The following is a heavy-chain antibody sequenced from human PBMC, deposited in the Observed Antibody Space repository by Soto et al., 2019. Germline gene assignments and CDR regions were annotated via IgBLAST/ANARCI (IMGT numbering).Heavy chain of an antibody. D-gene: IGHD6-13*01. CDR1: GYDFTAYD. J-gene: IGHJ6*02. V-gene: IGHV1-8*02. Sequence: QVQLVQSGAEAKQSGASVKVSCKASGYDFTAYDINWVRQASGQGLEWMGLMNPINGATGTALRFQGRVSMTRNTATGTAYLELTSLRSDDTAVYYCGRGPSPRAPAGGTPYYYAMDVWGQGTTVTGSS. CDR2: MNPINGAT. CDR3: GRGPSPRAPAGGTPYYYAMDV.